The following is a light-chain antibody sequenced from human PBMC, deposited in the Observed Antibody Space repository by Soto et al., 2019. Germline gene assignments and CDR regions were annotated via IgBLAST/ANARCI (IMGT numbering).Light chain of an antibody. J-gene: IGLJ1*01. CDR1: SSDIGVYNY. V-gene: IGLV2-11*01. Sequence: QSALTQPRSVSGSPGQSVTISCTGTSSDIGVYNYVSWYQQHPGKAPKLMIYDVSKRPSGVPDRFSGSKSGNTASLTISGLQAEDEADYYCCSYAGSYTDVFATGTKVTVL. CDR2: DVS. CDR3: CSYAGSYTDV.